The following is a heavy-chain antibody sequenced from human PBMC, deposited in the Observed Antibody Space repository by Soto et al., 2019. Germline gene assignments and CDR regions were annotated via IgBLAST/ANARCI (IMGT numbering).Heavy chain of an antibody. CDR3: ARVRIAVAHDACDL. J-gene: IGHJ3*01. D-gene: IGHD6-19*01. Sequence: QVQLVQSGAEVKKPGASVKVSCKASGYTFTSYDINWVRQATGQGLEWMGWMNPNGGNTGYAQKFQGRGTVTRNTSISTAYMELGGLRAEDTAVYYCARVRIAVAHDACDLWGRGTVVTVAS. CDR1: GYTFTSYD. V-gene: IGHV1-8*01. CDR2: MNPNGGNT.